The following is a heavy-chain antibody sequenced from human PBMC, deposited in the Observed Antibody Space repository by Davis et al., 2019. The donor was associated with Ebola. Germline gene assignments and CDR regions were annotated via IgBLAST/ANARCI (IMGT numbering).Heavy chain of an antibody. J-gene: IGHJ6*02. V-gene: IGHV4-34*01. D-gene: IGHD3-10*01. CDR1: GGSFSGYY. CDR3: ARWGGGGVYYYYGMDV. CDR2: IYHSGST. Sequence: SETLSLTCAVYGGSFSGYYWSWIRQPPGKGLEWIGEIYHSGSTNYNPSLKSRVTISVDTSKNQFSLKLSSVTAADTAVYYCARWGGGGVYYYYGMDVWGQGTTVTVSS.